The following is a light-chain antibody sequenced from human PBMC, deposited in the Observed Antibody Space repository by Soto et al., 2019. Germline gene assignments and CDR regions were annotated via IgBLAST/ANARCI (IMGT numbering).Light chain of an antibody. CDR1: QDISSS. CDR3: HQFNSVPPVT. Sequence: DIQLTQSPSFLSASVGDRVTITCRASQDISSSLAWYQQKPGKAPKILMYAASSLESWVPSRFSGSGSGTEFTLTISSLQPDDFATYYCHQFNSVPPVTFGGGTTVEIK. J-gene: IGKJ4*01. V-gene: IGKV1-9*01. CDR2: AAS.